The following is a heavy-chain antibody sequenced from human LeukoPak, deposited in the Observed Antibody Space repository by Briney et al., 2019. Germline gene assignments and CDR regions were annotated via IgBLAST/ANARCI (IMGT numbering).Heavy chain of an antibody. D-gene: IGHD3-3*01. CDR1: GFTFSSYS. CDR3: ARGGYDFWSGYRPFDY. CDR2: ISSSSSTI. Sequence: GGSLRLSCAASGFTFSSYSMNWVRQAPGKGLEWVSYISSSSSTIYYADSVKGRFTISRDNAKNSLYLQMNSLRAEDTAVYYCARGGYDFWSGYRPFDYWGQGTLVIVSS. J-gene: IGHJ4*02. V-gene: IGHV3-48*01.